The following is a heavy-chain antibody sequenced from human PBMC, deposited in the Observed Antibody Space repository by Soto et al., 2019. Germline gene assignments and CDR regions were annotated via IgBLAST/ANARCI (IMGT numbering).Heavy chain of an antibody. J-gene: IGHJ4*02. CDR3: ASGIVVVPAAMDY. CDR2: IIPILGIA. V-gene: IGHV1-69*02. D-gene: IGHD2-2*01. Sequence: SVKISCKASGGTFSSYTISWVRQAPGQGLEWMGRIIPILGIANYAQKFQGRVTITADKSTSTAYMELSSLRSEDTAVYYCASGIVVVPAAMDYWGQGTLVTVSS. CDR1: GGTFSSYT.